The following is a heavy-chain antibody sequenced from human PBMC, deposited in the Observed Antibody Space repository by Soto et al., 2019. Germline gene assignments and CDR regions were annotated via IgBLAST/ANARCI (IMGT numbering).Heavy chain of an antibody. Sequence: SEALSLTCAISGGSISSNNWWTWVRQSPGKGLEWIGEIHHSESTNYNPSLNSRVTISVDKSKNQFSLKLTSVTAADTADYYCARTSYYDSTGYYNMDVWGQGTTVT. D-gene: IGHD3-22*01. CDR1: GGSISSNNW. V-gene: IGHV4-4*02. CDR2: IHHSEST. CDR3: ARTSYYDSTGYYNMDV. J-gene: IGHJ6*02.